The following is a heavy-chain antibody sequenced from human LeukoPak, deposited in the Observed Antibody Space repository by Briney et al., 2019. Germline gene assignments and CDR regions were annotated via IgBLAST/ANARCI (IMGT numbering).Heavy chain of an antibody. D-gene: IGHD5-18*01. V-gene: IGHV3-30-3*01. CDR3: AKEEDSYGPW. CDR1: GFTFSSYA. Sequence: GGSLRLSCAASGFTFSSYAMHWVRQAPGKGLEWVAVISYDGSNKYYADSVKGRFTISRDNSKNTLYLQMNSLRAEDTAVYYCAKEEDSYGPWWGQGTLVTVSS. CDR2: ISYDGSNK. J-gene: IGHJ4*02.